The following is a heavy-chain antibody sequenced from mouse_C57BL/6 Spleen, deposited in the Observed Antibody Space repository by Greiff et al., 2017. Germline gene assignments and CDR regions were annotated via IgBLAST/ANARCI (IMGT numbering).Heavy chain of an antibody. V-gene: IGHV1-61*01. CDR2: IYPSDSET. D-gene: IGHD1-1*01. CDR1: GYTFTSYW. J-gene: IGHJ4*01. Sequence: QVQLQQPGAELVRPGSSVKLSCKASGYTFTSYWMDWVKQRPGQGLEWIGNIYPSDSETHYNQKFKDKATLTVDKSSSTAYMQLSSLTSEDSAVYYCARSDGSSYVYAMDYWGQGTSVTVAS. CDR3: ARSDGSSYVYAMDY.